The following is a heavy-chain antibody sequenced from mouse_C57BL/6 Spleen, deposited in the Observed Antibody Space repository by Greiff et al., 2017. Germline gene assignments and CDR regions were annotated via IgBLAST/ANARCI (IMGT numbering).Heavy chain of an antibody. CDR3: ARFYDYDGYFDV. CDR1: GYTFTSYW. Sequence: VQLQQPGAELVKPGASVKMSCKASGYTFTSYWITWVKQRPGQGLEWIGDIYPGSGSTNYNEKFKSKATLTVDTSSSPAYMQLSSLTSEDSAVYYCARFYDYDGYFDVWGTGTTVTVSS. CDR2: IYPGSGST. D-gene: IGHD2-4*01. J-gene: IGHJ1*03. V-gene: IGHV1-55*01.